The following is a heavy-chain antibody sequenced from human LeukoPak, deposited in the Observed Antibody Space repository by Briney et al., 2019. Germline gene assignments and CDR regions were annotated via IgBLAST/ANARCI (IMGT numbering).Heavy chain of an antibody. D-gene: IGHD5-12*01. CDR2: IYYSGST. Sequence: SETLSLTCTVSGGSISSYYWSWIRQPPGKGLEWIGYIYYSGSTNYNPSLKSRVTISVDTSKNQFPLKLSSVTAADTAVYYCARQQWLQALDYWGQRTLVTVSS. V-gene: IGHV4-59*08. CDR3: ARQQWLQALDY. J-gene: IGHJ4*02. CDR1: GGSISSYY.